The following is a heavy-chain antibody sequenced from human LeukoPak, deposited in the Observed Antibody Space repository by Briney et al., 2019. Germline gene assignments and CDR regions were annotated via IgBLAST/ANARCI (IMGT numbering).Heavy chain of an antibody. CDR2: VSYDGSSK. CDR1: GFTFSSYA. Sequence: QSGGSLRLSCAASGFTFSSYAMLWVRQAPGKGLEWVAVVSYDGSSKYYADSVKGRFTISRDNSKNTLYLQMNSLRAEDTAVYYCARDDPGIAAAGGLYWGQGTLVTVSS. J-gene: IGHJ4*02. CDR3: ARDDPGIAAAGGLY. V-gene: IGHV3-30-3*01. D-gene: IGHD6-13*01.